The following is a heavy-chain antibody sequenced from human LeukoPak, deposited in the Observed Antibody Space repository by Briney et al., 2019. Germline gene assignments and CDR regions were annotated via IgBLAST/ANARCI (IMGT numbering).Heavy chain of an antibody. D-gene: IGHD1-14*01. Sequence: GGSLRLSCAASGFTFSSYAMRWVRQAPGKGLEYVSAISSNGGSTYYANSVKGRFTISRDNSKNTLYLQMGSLRAEDMAVYYCAGTTENYYYYMDVWGKGTTVTVSS. CDR2: ISSNGGST. V-gene: IGHV3-64*01. CDR1: GFTFSSYA. J-gene: IGHJ6*03. CDR3: AGTTENYYYYMDV.